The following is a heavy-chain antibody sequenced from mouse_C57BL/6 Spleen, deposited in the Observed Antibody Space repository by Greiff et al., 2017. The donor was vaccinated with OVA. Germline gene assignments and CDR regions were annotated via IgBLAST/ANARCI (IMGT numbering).Heavy chain of an antibody. CDR3: ARGITTVVATESWFAY. V-gene: IGHV1-72*01. D-gene: IGHD1-1*01. J-gene: IGHJ3*01. CDR2: IDPNSGGT. CDR1: GYTFTSYW. Sequence: QVQLQQSGAELVKPGASVKLSCKASGYTFTSYWMHWVKQRPGRGLEWIGRIDPNSGGTKYNEKFKSKATLTVDKPSSTAYMQLSSLTSEDSAVYYCARGITTVVATESWFAYWGQGTLVTVSA.